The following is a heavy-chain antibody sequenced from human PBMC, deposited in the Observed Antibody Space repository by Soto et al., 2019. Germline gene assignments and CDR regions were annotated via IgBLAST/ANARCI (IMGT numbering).Heavy chain of an antibody. CDR3: ARSITSQGDWFDP. J-gene: IGHJ5*02. CDR1: GYTFTSSG. D-gene: IGHD3-3*01. CDR2: ISAYNGNT. Sequence: ASVTVSYTASGYTFTSSGISLVRLAPGQGLEWMGWISAYNGNTNYAQKLQGRVTMTTDTSTSTAYMELRSLRSDDTAVYYCARSITSQGDWFDPWGQGNLVTVSS. V-gene: IGHV1-18*01.